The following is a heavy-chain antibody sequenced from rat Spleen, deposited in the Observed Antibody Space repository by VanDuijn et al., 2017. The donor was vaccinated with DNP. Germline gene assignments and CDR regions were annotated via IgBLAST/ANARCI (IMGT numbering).Heavy chain of an antibody. CDR2: INKDSSTI. D-gene: IGHD1-11*01. V-gene: IGHV4-2*01. CDR3: AKGPNYGGWSDYFDY. CDR1: GFNFNDHW. J-gene: IGHJ2*01. Sequence: EVKLVESGGGLVQPGRSLKLSCVASGFNFNDHWMGWVRQAPGKGLEWIGTINKDSSTINYAPSLKDKFTISRDNAQNTLYLQMSKLGSEDTAIYYCAKGPNYGGWSDYFDYWGQGVMVTVSS.